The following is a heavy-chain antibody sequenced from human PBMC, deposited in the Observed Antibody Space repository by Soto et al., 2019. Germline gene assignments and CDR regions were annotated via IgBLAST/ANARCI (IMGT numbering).Heavy chain of an antibody. CDR2: IIPMSGRP. J-gene: IGHJ5*02. CDR3: TRRGRQSANWFDP. CDR1: GGTFNSFS. Sequence: QVQLVQSGAEVKTPGSSVKVSCKASGGTFNSFSIDWVRQAPGQGLEWMGGIIPMSGRPNYAQRFQGRVTFSAEKSTNSVYMELNRLTHEDTAVYYCTRRGRQSANWFDPWGQGTLVTVSS. V-gene: IGHV1-69*06.